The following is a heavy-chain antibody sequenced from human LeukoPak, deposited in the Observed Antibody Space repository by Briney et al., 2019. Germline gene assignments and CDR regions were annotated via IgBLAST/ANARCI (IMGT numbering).Heavy chain of an antibody. D-gene: IGHD6-19*01. V-gene: IGHV4-39*07. CDR2: IYYSGST. Sequence: SETLSLTCTVSGGSISSSSYYWGWIRQPPQKGLEWIGSIYYSGSTYYNPSLKSRVTISVDTSKNQFSLKVSSVTATDTAVYYCARAWEQWLDYWGQGTLVTVSS. CDR1: GGSISSSSYY. J-gene: IGHJ4*02. CDR3: ARAWEQWLDY.